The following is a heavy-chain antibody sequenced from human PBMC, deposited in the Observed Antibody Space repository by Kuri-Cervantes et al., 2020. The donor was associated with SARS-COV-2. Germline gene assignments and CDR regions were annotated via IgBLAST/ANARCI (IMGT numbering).Heavy chain of an antibody. V-gene: IGHV3-73*01. J-gene: IGHJ5*02. CDR1: GFTFSGSA. Sequence: GGSLRLSCAASGFTFSGSAMHWVRQASGKGLEWVGRIRGEANSYATAYAASVKGRFTISRDDSKNTAYLQMNSLKTEDTAVYYCTTDHIDPWGQGTLVTVSS. CDR2: IRGEANSYAT. CDR3: TTDHIDP.